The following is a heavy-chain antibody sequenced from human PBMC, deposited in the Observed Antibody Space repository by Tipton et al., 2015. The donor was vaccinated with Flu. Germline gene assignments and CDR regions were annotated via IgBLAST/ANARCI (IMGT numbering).Heavy chain of an antibody. V-gene: IGHV4-39*07. CDR1: GGSISSSSHY. CDR2: IYYTGYP. J-gene: IGHJ4*02. Sequence: TLSLTCTVSGGSISSSSHYWGWIRQAPGRGLEWVGSIYYTGYPYYNSSLKSRATISVDKSRNQFSLNLKSVTAADTAVYYCARDRGWPAALDYWSQGILVTVSS. D-gene: IGHD3-10*01. CDR3: ARDRGWPAALDY.